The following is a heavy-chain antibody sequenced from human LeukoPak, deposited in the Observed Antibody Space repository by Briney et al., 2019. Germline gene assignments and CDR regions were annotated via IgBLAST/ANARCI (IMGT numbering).Heavy chain of an antibody. CDR1: GGAINNYY. CDR3: ARGRPYYYDSSGYYRNWFDP. D-gene: IGHD3-22*01. CDR2: IYYSGST. Sequence: PSETLSLTCTVSGGAINNYYWSWIRQPPGGGLEWIGWIYYSGSTAYNPSPKSRFTISVDTSKNQFSLKLSSVIAADTAVYYCARGRPYYYDSSGYYRNWFDPWGQGTLVTVSS. V-gene: IGHV4-59*12. J-gene: IGHJ5*02.